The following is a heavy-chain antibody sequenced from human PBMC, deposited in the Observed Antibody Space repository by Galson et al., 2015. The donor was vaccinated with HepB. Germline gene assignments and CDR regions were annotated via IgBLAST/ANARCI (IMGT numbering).Heavy chain of an antibody. CDR3: AGRREIGSGWILGYFDY. CDR1: GGSISSSSYY. CDR2: IYYSGST. D-gene: IGHD6-19*01. Sequence: SETLSLTCTVSGGSISSSSYYWGWIRQPPGKGLEWIGSIYYSGSTYYNPSLKSRVTISVDTSKNQFSLKLSSVTAADTAVYYCAGRREIGSGWILGYFDYWGQGTLVTVSS. V-gene: IGHV4-39*01. J-gene: IGHJ4*02.